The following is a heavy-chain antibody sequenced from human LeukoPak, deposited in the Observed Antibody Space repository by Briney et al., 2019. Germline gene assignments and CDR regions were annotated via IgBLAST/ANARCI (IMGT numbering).Heavy chain of an antibody. J-gene: IGHJ4*02. CDR3: VTKEPSTSGWSY. D-gene: IGHD6-19*01. V-gene: IGHV3-23*01. CDR2: INDRGIAT. Sequence: GGSLRLSCAASGFTFSNYAMSWVRQAPGKGLEWVSTINDRGIATYYADSVKGRFTISRDNAENSVYLQMNDLRAEDTGVYYCVTKEPSTSGWSYWGQGTLVTVSS. CDR1: GFTFSNYA.